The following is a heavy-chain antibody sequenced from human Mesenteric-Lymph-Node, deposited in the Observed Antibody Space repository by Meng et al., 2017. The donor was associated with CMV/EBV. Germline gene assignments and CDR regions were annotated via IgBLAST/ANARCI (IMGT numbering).Heavy chain of an antibody. Sequence: LSLTCAASGFTFSSYAMHWVRQAPGKGLEWVAVISYDGSNKYYADSVKGRFTISRDNSKNTLYLQMNSLRAEDTAVYYCAREAYGDYAVGYWGQGTLVTVSS. CDR2: ISYDGSNK. CDR1: GFTFSSYA. J-gene: IGHJ4*02. V-gene: IGHV3-30*04. CDR3: AREAYGDYAVGY. D-gene: IGHD4-17*01.